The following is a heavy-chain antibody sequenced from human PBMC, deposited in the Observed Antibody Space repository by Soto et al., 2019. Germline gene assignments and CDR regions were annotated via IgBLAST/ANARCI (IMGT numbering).Heavy chain of an antibody. V-gene: IGHV2-26*01. CDR1: GFSLSNARMG. CDR2: IFSNDEK. CDR3: ARSHGYSYGPVYYYYGMDV. D-gene: IGHD5-18*01. J-gene: IGHJ6*02. Sequence: SGPTLVNPTETLTLTCTVSGFSLSNARMGVSWIRQPPGKALEWLAHIFSNDEKSYSTSLKSRLNISKETSKSQVVLTMNNMELVDAATYYCARSHGYSYGPVYYYYGMDVWGQGTTVTVSS.